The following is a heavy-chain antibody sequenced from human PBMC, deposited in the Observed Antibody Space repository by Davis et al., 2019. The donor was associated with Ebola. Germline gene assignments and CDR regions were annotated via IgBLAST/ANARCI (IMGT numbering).Heavy chain of an antibody. D-gene: IGHD1-26*01. Sequence: AASVKVSCKASGGTFSSYAISWVRQAPGQGLEWMGRIIPILGIANYAQKFQGRVTMTRDTSTSTAYMELSSLRSEDTAVYYCARGGGRSIVGASTGTYYYYGMDVWGQGTTVTVSS. V-gene: IGHV1-69*04. J-gene: IGHJ6*02. CDR3: ARGGGRSIVGASTGTYYYYGMDV. CDR1: GGTFSSYA. CDR2: IIPILGIA.